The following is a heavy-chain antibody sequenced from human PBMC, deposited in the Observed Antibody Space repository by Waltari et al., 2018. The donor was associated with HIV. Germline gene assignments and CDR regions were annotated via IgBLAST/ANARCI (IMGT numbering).Heavy chain of an antibody. J-gene: IGHJ6*02. V-gene: IGHV3-9*01. CDR3: VKDGASTIFGVLNGMDV. Sequence: EVQLVESGGGQVQPGRSRIRSCTASGINFDDYASTWLRQPPGKGLEWVSGISWNSGDIAYADSVKGRFTISRDNTKNSLFLQINSVRVEDTALYYCVKDGASTIFGVLNGMDVWGQGTTVTVSS. CDR2: ISWNSGDI. D-gene: IGHD3-3*01. CDR1: GINFDDYA.